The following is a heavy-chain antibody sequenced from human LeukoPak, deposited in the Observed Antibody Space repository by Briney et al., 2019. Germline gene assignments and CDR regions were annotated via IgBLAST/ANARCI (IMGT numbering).Heavy chain of an antibody. CDR1: GFTFSSYG. CDR2: IWYDGSNK. J-gene: IGHJ5*02. D-gene: IGHD3-9*01. V-gene: IGHV3-33*01. CDR3: ARAGRTYDILTGYYGGWFDP. Sequence: GGSLRLSCAASGFTFSSYGMHWVRQAPGKGLEWVAVIWYDGSNKYYADSVKGRFTISRDNSKNTLYLQMNSLRAEDTAVYYCARAGRTYDILTGYYGGWFDPWGQGTLVTVSS.